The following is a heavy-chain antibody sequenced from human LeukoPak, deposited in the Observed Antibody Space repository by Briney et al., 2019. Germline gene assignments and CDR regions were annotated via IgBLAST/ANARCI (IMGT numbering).Heavy chain of an antibody. CDR2: IKSKGDGETT. V-gene: IGHV3-15*01. J-gene: IGHJ4*02. CDR3: AIDEPNYAPYDFDH. D-gene: IGHD4/OR15-4a*01. Sequence: PGGSLRLSCAASRFTFTNAWMNWVRQAPGKGLEWVGRIKSKGDGETTDYAAAVKGRFTISRDDSNNMVCLQMNSLKIEDTAVYYCAIDEPNYAPYDFDHWGQGTLVTVSS. CDR1: RFTFTNAW.